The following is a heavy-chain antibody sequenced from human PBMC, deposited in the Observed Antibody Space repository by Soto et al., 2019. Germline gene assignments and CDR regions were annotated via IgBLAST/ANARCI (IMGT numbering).Heavy chain of an antibody. CDR1: GYTFGNTW. V-gene: IGHV5-51*01. J-gene: IGHJ6*02. Sequence: PGESLKISCQGSGYTFGNTWIAWVRQVPGKGLEWMGVIYPGDSPDSFYSPAFHGQVTISADKSISTAYLQWSSLKASDTAMYYCARLVHSRYYYDSSGYYYDYGMDVWGQGTTVTVSS. D-gene: IGHD3-22*01. CDR2: IYPGDSPDS. CDR3: ARLVHSRYYYDSSGYYYDYGMDV.